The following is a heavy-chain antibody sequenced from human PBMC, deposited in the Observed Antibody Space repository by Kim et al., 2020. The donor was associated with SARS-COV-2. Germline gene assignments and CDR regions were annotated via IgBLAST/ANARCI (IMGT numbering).Heavy chain of an antibody. V-gene: IGHV1-46*01. CDR3: ARDRIAAAGPPFDY. Sequence: QKVQGGGTMTRDTSTSTVYMELSSLRSEDTAVYYCARDRIAAAGPPFDYWGQGTLVTVSS. D-gene: IGHD6-13*01. J-gene: IGHJ4*02.